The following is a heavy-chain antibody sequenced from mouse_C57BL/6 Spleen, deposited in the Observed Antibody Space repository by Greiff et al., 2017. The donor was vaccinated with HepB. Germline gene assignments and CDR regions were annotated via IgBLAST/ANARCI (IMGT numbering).Heavy chain of an antibody. V-gene: IGHV1-64*01. D-gene: IGHD2-4*01. CDR3: ARSDYDYDVGY. CDR1: GYTFTSYW. Sequence: QVQLQQPGAELVKPGASVKLSCKASGYTFTSYWMHWVKQRPGQGLEWIGMIHPNSGSTNYNEKFKSKATLTVDKSSSTAYMQLSSLTSEDSAVYYCARSDYDYDVGYGGQGTTLTVSS. J-gene: IGHJ2*01. CDR2: IHPNSGST.